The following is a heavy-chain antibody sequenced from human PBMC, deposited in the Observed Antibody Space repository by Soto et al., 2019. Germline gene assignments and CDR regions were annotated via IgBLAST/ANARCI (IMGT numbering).Heavy chain of an antibody. D-gene: IGHD3-16*01. V-gene: IGHV3-33*06. CDR3: AKEVWGLYTFGRPLDN. Sequence: PGGSLRLSCAASGFNFSKFGMYWVRQAPGKGQEWVAVIWYDGSQKYYADSVKGRFTISRDNSNNTLYLQMSSLRAEDTAVYYCAKEVWGLYTFGRPLDNWGHGTLVTVSS. J-gene: IGHJ4*01. CDR2: IWYDGSQK. CDR1: GFNFSKFG.